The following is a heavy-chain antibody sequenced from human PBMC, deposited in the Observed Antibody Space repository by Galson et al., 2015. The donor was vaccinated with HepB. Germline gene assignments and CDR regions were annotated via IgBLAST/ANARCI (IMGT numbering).Heavy chain of an antibody. V-gene: IGHV1-18*04. CDR2: ISAYNGNT. CDR1: GYTFTSYG. J-gene: IGHJ6*02. CDR3: AREGEYYDILTGYSPSPSPPDYYGMDV. Sequence: SVKVSCKASGYTFTSYGISWVRQAPGQGLEWMGWISAYNGNTNYAQKLQGRVTMTTDTSTSTAYMELRSLRSDDTAVYYCAREGEYYDILTGYSPSPSPPDYYGMDVWGQGTTVTVSS. D-gene: IGHD3-9*01.